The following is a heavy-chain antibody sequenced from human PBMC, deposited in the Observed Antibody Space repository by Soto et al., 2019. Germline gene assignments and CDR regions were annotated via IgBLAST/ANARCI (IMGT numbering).Heavy chain of an antibody. CDR1: GFTFSNYV. D-gene: IGHD1-1*01. J-gene: IGHJ6*02. CDR3: ARGQRTDYYGMDV. Sequence: EVQLVEPGEGLVQPGGFLRLSCAASGFTFSNYVIHWVRQAPGKGLEYVSAISTNGDSTYYADSVKGRFNISRDNSKNTVYLQMGRLRAEDMAVYYCARGQRTDYYGMDVWGRGTTVTVSS. CDR2: ISTNGDST. V-gene: IGHV3-64*02.